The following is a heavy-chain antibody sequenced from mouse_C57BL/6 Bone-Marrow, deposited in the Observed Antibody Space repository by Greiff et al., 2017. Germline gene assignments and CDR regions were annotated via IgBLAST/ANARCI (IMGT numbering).Heavy chain of an antibody. V-gene: IGHV5-6*01. CDR2: ISSGGSYT. D-gene: IGHD1-1*01. J-gene: IGHJ2*01. Sequence: EVKLMESGGDLVKPGGSLKLSCAASGFTFSSSGMSWVRQTPDKRLEWVATISSGGSYTYYPVRVKGRFTISRDNSKKTLYLQMRSLKAEYTAMYYCARFSLITTVVAVNWGQGTTLAVSS. CDR1: GFTFSSSG. CDR3: ARFSLITTVVAVN.